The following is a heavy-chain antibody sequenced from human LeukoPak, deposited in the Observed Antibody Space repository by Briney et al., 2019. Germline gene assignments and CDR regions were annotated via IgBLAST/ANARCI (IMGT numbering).Heavy chain of an antibody. D-gene: IGHD2-2*01. Sequence: PGGSLRLSCAASGFTFSNAWMSWVRQAPGKGLEWVGRIKSKTDGGTTDYAAPVKGRFTISRDDSKNTLYLQMNSLKTEDTAVYYCAKDIVVVPAAYSFDYWGQGTLVTVSS. CDR2: IKSKTDGGTT. CDR1: GFTFSNAW. V-gene: IGHV3-15*01. CDR3: AKDIVVVPAAYSFDY. J-gene: IGHJ4*02.